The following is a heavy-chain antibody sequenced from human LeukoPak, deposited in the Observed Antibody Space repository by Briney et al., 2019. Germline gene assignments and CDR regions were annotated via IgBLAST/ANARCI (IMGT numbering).Heavy chain of an antibody. V-gene: IGHV3-23*01. Sequence: GGSLRLSCAASGFTFRSYAMSWVRQAPWKGLDWVSAISSGGDATYYADSVKGRFTISRDNSKNTLYLQMNSLSAEDTAVYYCAKRDTNGRYYFDYWGQGALVTVSS. CDR3: AKRDTNGRYYFDY. J-gene: IGHJ4*02. CDR1: GFTFRSYA. D-gene: IGHD2-8*01. CDR2: ISSGGDAT.